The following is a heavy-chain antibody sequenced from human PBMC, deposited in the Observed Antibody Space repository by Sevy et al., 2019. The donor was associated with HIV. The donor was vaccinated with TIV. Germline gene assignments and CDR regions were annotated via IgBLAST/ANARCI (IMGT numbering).Heavy chain of an antibody. Sequence: GGSLRLSCAASGFTFSSYAMSWVRQAPGKGLEWVSAISGSGGSTYSADSVKRRFTISRDNSKNTLYLQMNSLRAEDTAVYYCAKDAFYGDYVNYYYYYMDVWGKGTTVTVSS. CDR3: AKDAFYGDYVNYYYYYMDV. D-gene: IGHD4-17*01. V-gene: IGHV3-23*01. CDR2: ISGSGGST. CDR1: GFTFSSYA. J-gene: IGHJ6*03.